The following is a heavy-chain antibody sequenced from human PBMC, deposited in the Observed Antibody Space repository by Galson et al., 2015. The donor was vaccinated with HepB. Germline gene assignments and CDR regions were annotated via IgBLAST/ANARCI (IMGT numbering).Heavy chain of an antibody. CDR2: ISDSGYST. CDR1: GVTFSNYA. D-gene: IGHD6-13*01. J-gene: IGHJ3*02. CDR3: ARLYSNTWFDAFDI. Sequence: SLRLSCAVSGVTFSNYAMSWVRQAPGKGLEWVSGISDSGYSTDYADSVKGRCTISRDNSKNTVYLQVNSLRAEDTAVYYCARLYSNTWFDAFDIWGQGTTVTVSS. V-gene: IGHV3-23*01.